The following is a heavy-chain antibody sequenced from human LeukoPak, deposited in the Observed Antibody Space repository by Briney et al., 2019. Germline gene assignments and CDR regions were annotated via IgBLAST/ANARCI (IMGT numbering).Heavy chain of an antibody. V-gene: IGHV3-21*06. Sequence: GESLKISCVASGFVFKMYNMNWVRQAPGKGLEWVSSISSRSSYIHYADSVKGRFTMSRDNAQDFLYLQMNDLRADDTAVYYCARSAGNGDFGDVDYWGHGTLVIVSS. CDR2: ISSRSSYI. CDR3: ARSAGNGDFGDVDY. CDR1: GFVFKMYN. D-gene: IGHD4-17*01. J-gene: IGHJ4*01.